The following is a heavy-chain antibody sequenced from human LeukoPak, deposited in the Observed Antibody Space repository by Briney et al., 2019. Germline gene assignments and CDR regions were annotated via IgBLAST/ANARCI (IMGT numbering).Heavy chain of an antibody. D-gene: IGHD5-18*01. Sequence: PGGSLRLPCAASGFTFSTYAMNWVRQAPGKGLEWVSVISVSGYSTYYADSVKGRFTISRDNSKNTLYLQMNSLRAEETAVYYCAKGALSGYTYGYTPYYFDYWGQGTLVTVSS. CDR3: AKGALSGYTYGYTPYYFDY. CDR2: ISVSGYST. CDR1: GFTFSTYA. V-gene: IGHV3-23*01. J-gene: IGHJ4*02.